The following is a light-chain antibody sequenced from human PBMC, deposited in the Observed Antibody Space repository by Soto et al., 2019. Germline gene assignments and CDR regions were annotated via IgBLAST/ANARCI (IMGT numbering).Light chain of an antibody. V-gene: IGLV2-14*01. CDR2: DVS. J-gene: IGLJ1*01. CDR3: SSYTPSNTRQIV. Sequence: QSALTQPASVSGSPGQSITISCTGTSSDVGGYNYVSWYQQHPGKAPKFMIYDVSNRPSGVSNRFSGSKSGNTASLTISGLQPENEADYYCSSYTPSNTRQIVFGTGTKLTVL. CDR1: SSDVGGYNY.